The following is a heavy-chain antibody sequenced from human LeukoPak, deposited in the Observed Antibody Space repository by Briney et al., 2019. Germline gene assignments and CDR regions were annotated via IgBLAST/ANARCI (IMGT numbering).Heavy chain of an antibody. CDR3: ARDRPELPEGYYYYYGMDV. J-gene: IGHJ6*02. CDR1: GGSISSSNW. V-gene: IGHV4-4*02. Sequence: SETLSLTCAVSGGSISSSNWWSWVRQPPGKGLEWIGEIYHSGSTNYNPSLKSRVTISVDKSKNQFSLKLSSVTAADTAVYYCARDRPELPEGYYYYYGMDVWGQGTTVTVSS. D-gene: IGHD5-24*01. CDR2: IYHSGST.